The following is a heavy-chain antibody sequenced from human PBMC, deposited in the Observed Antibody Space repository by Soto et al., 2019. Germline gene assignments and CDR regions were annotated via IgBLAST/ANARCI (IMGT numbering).Heavy chain of an antibody. CDR3: ARGIPWYSSSSAEYFQH. V-gene: IGHV1-46*01. J-gene: IGHJ1*01. D-gene: IGHD6-13*01. CDR2: INPSGGST. CDR1: GYTFTSYY. Sequence: QVQLVQSGAEVKKPGASVKVSCKASGYTFTSYYMHWVRQAPGQGLEWMGIINPSGGSTSYAQKFQGRVTMTRDTSTSTVYMELSSLRSEDTAVYYCARGIPWYSSSSAEYFQHWGQGTLVTVSS.